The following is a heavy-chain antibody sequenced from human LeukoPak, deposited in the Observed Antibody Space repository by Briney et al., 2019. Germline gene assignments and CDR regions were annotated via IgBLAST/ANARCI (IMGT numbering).Heavy chain of an antibody. CDR3: ARSGAGYYDSSGYYPNYFDY. J-gene: IGHJ4*02. D-gene: IGHD3-22*01. Sequence: SETLSLTCTVSGGSISSYHWSWIRQPPGKGLEWIGYIYYSGSTNYNPSLKSRVTISVDTSKNQFSLKLSSVTAADTAVYYCARSGAGYYDSSGYYPNYFDYWGQGTLVTVSS. CDR2: IYYSGST. V-gene: IGHV4-59*08. CDR1: GGSISSYH.